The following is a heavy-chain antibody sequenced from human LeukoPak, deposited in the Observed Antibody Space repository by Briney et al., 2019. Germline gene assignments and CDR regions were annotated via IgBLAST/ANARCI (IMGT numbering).Heavy chain of an antibody. Sequence: SETLPLTCTVSGGSISSSSYYWGWIRQPPGKGLEWIGSIYYSGSTYYNPSLKSRVTISVDTSKNQFSLKLSSVTAADTAVYYCARTAEYEYYMDVWGKGTTVTVSS. CDR1: GGSISSSSYY. V-gene: IGHV4-39*07. D-gene: IGHD6-6*01. CDR3: ARTAEYEYYMDV. CDR2: IYYSGST. J-gene: IGHJ6*03.